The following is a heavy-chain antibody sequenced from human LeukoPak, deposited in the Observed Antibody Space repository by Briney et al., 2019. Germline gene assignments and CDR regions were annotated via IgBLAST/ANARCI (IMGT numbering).Heavy chain of an antibody. J-gene: IGHJ4*02. CDR1: GYTFTSYG. V-gene: IGHV1-18*04. Sequence: GASVKVSCKASGYTFTSYGISWVRQAPGQGLEWMGWISAYNGNTNYAQKLQGRVAMTTDTSTSTAYMELRSLRSDDTAVYYCARQGRGVTTCYFDYWGQGTLVTVSS. CDR2: ISAYNGNT. D-gene: IGHD3-10*01. CDR3: ARQGRGVTTCYFDY.